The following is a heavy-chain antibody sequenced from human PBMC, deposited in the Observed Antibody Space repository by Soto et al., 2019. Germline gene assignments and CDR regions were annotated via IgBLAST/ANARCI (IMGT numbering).Heavy chain of an antibody. D-gene: IGHD6-13*01. V-gene: IGHV3-30*18. CDR1: GFTFSSYG. CDR3: AKDPYVAAAGYFDY. Sequence: GGSLRLSCAASGFTFSSYGMHWVRQAPGKGLEWVAVISYDGSNKYYADSVKGRFTISRDNSKNTLYLQMNSLRAEDTAVYYCAKDPYVAAAGYFDYWGQGTLVTVSS. J-gene: IGHJ4*02. CDR2: ISYDGSNK.